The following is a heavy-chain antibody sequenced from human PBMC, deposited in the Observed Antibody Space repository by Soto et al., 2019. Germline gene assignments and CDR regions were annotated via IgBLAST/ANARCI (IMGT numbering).Heavy chain of an antibody. V-gene: IGHV3-30*18. J-gene: IGHJ6*03. CDR2: ISYDGSNK. Sequence: PGGSLMLYCAGSGFTLSSYRPQWVRQAPGKGLGRVAVISYDGSNKYYADSVKGRFTISRDNSKDTLYLQMNSLRAEDTAVYYCAKDSGPRSRFRGVIRPKHPEKYYYYYYTDDWGKGTTVTVSS. CDR1: GFTLSSYR. CDR3: AKDSGPRSRFRGVIRPKHPEKYYYYYYTDD. D-gene: IGHD3-10*01.